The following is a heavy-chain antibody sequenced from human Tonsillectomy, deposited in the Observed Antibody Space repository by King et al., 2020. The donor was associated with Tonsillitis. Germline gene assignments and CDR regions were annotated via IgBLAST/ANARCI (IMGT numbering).Heavy chain of an antibody. J-gene: IGHJ2*01. CDR3: ARGGYSYGWGWYFDL. CDR2: IGTAGDT. CDR1: GFTFSSYD. Sequence: EVQLVEFGGGLVQPEGSLRLSCAASGFTFSSYDMHWVRQATGKGLEWVSAIGTAGDTYYPGSVKGRFTISRENAKNSLYLQMNSLRAGDTAVYYCARGGYSYGWGWYFDLWGRGTLVTVSS. D-gene: IGHD5-18*01. V-gene: IGHV3-13*01.